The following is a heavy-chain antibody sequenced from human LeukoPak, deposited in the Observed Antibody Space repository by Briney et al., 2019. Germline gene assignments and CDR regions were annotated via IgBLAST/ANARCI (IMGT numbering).Heavy chain of an antibody. CDR2: ISSSSIYI. CDR1: GFTFSSYS. CDR3: ASPRGGDYGDY. J-gene: IGHJ4*02. Sequence: GGSLRLSCAASGFTFSSYSMNWVRQAPGKGLEWVSSISSSSIYIYYADSVKGRFTISRDNAKNSLYLQMNSLRAEDTAVYYCASPRGGDYGDYWGQGTLVTVSS. V-gene: IGHV3-21*01. D-gene: IGHD3-16*01.